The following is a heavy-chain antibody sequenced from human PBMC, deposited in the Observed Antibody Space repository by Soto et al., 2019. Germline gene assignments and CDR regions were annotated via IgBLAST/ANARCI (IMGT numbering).Heavy chain of an antibody. CDR1: GFTFGDYA. Sequence: GGSLRLSCTTSGFTFGDYAMSWFRQTPGKGLEWVGFVRTYAYGETTEYAASVKGRFTVGRDNSRSTAYLHMSSLKTEDTGVYFCSRDCPCGLGYCTNGACFPNDFWGQGTLVTVSS. CDR2: VRTYAYGETT. J-gene: IGHJ4*02. D-gene: IGHD2-8*01. V-gene: IGHV3-49*03. CDR3: SRDCPCGLGYCTNGACFPNDF.